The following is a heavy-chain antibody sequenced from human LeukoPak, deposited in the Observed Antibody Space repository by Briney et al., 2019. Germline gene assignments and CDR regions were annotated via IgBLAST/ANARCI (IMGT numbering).Heavy chain of an antibody. CDR2: ISGGSSSV. CDR1: GFTFSSYS. CDR3: ARRYGGYADY. V-gene: IGHV3-48*02. D-gene: IGHD5-12*01. J-gene: IGHJ4*02. Sequence: GGSLRLSCAASGFTFSSYSMTWVRQAPGKGLEWVSHISGGSSSVYYADSVKGRFTISRDNAKNSLYLQMNSLRDEDTAVYYCARRYGGYADYWGQGTLVTVSS.